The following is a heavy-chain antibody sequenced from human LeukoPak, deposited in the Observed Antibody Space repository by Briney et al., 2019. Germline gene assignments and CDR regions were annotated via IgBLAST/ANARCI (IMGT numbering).Heavy chain of an antibody. Sequence: PGGSLRLSCAASGFTFSSYAMHWVRQVPGKGLEWVAVISYDGSNKYYADSVKGRFTISRDDSKNTLCLQMNSLRAEDTAVYYCASGGSYAFDIWGQGTMVTVSS. CDR3: ASGGSYAFDI. CDR2: ISYDGSNK. D-gene: IGHD3-16*01. V-gene: IGHV3-30-3*01. J-gene: IGHJ3*02. CDR1: GFTFSSYA.